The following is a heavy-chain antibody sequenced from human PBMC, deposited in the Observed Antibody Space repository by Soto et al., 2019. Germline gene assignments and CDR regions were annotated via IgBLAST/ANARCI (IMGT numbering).Heavy chain of an antibody. J-gene: IGHJ6*03. CDR2: IVVGSGNT. Sequence: SVKVSCKASGFTFTSSAMQWVRQARGQRLEWIGWIVVGSGNTNYAQKFQERVTITRDMSTSTAYMELSSLRSEDTAVYYCAAELAPRYDILTGRYYYSYTDVWGKGTTVTVSS. V-gene: IGHV1-58*02. D-gene: IGHD3-9*01. CDR1: GFTFTSSA. CDR3: AAELAPRYDILTGRYYYSYTDV.